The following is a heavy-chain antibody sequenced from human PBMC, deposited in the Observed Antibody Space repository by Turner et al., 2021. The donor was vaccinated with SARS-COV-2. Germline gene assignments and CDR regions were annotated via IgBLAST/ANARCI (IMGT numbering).Heavy chain of an antibody. V-gene: IGHV3-53*02. CDR2: IYSGGST. J-gene: IGHJ6*02. CDR1: GFTVSSNY. Sequence: EVQLVETGGGLIQPGGSLRLSCAASGFTVSSNYMSWVRQAPGKGLEWVSVIYSGGSTFYADSVKGRITISRDNAKNTLYLQMDSLRTEDRAVYYCARDLIYYGMDVWGQGTTVTVSS. CDR3: ARDLIYYGMDV.